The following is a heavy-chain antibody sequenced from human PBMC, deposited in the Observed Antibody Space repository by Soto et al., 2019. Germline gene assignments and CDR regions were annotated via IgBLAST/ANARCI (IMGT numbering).Heavy chain of an antibody. J-gene: IGHJ3*02. CDR1: GYTFTSYG. CDR2: ISAYNGNT. D-gene: IGHD3-3*01. V-gene: IGHV1-18*01. CDR3: ARVYYDFCSGYREAYDI. Sequence: ASVKVSCKASGYTFTSYGISWVRQAPGQGLEWMGWISAYNGNTNYAQKLQGRVTMTTDTSTSTAYMELRSLRSDDTAVYYCARVYYDFCSGYREAYDIWGQGTMVTVSS.